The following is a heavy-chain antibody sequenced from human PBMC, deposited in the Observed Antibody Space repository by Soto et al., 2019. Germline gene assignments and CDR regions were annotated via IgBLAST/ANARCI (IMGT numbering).Heavy chain of an antibody. CDR2: IIPIFGTA. Sequence: ASVKVSCKASGGTFSSYAISWVRQAPGQGLEWMGGIIPIFGTANYAQKFQGRVTITADESTSTAYMELSSLRSEDTAVYYCARGGVTAHYYDSSGGENWFDPWGQGTLVTVSS. CDR3: ARGGVTAHYYDSSGGENWFDP. J-gene: IGHJ5*02. V-gene: IGHV1-69*13. CDR1: GGTFSSYA. D-gene: IGHD3-22*01.